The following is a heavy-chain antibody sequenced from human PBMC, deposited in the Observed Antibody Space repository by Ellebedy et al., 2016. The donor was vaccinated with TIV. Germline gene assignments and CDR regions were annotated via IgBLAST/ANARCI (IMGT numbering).Heavy chain of an antibody. CDR2: FDPEDGKT. D-gene: IGHD3-22*01. Sequence: AASVKVSCKVAGYSLTKFPMHWVRQTPGKGFEWMGSFDPEDGKTSFAQKFQGRATLTEDTSTDTAYMELRGLTSEDTAVYYCATDHYYDRSGYQPPFDYWGQGALVTVSS. CDR3: ATDHYYDRSGYQPPFDY. J-gene: IGHJ4*02. CDR1: GYSLTKFP. V-gene: IGHV1-24*01.